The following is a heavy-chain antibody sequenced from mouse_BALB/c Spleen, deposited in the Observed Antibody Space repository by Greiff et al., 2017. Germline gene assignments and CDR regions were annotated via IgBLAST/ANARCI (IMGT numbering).Heavy chain of an antibody. CDR1: GFTFSSYA. V-gene: IGHV5-6-5*01. CDR2: ISSGGST. CDR3: ARLGDYDGGFAY. D-gene: IGHD2-4*01. Sequence: EVNVVESGGGLVKPGGSLKLSCAASGFTFSSYAMSWVRQTPEKRLEWVASISSGGSTYYPDSVKGRFTISRDNARNILYLQMSSLRSEDTAMYYCARLGDYDGGFAYWGQGTLVTVSA. J-gene: IGHJ3*01.